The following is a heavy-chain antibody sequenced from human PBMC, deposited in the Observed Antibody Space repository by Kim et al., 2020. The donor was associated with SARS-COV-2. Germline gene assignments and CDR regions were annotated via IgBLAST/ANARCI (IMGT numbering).Heavy chain of an antibody. J-gene: IGHJ4*02. Sequence: GGSLRLSCAASGFTFRSYWMSWVRQAPGKGLEWVANIKEDGSEKNYVDSVKGRFTISRDNAKNSLYLQMNSLRAEDTAVDYCARDYDYVWGSNRLFYLDYWGEGTLVTVSS. V-gene: IGHV3-7*04. CDR1: GFTFRSYW. D-gene: IGHD3-16*02. CDR3: ARDYDYVWGSNRLFYLDY. CDR2: IKEDGSEK.